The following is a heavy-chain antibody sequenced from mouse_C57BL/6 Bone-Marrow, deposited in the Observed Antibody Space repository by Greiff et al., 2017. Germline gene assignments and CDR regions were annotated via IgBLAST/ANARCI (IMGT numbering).Heavy chain of an antibody. CDR2: IDPEDGET. CDR1: GFNIKDYY. J-gene: IGHJ2*01. Sequence: VQRVESGAELVKPGASVKLSCIASGFNIKDYYMHWVKQRTEQGLEWIGRIDPEDGETKYAPQFQGKATITADTSSNTAYLQLSSLTSEDTAVYYCARFDYGNYGLYYFDYWGQGTTLTVSS. D-gene: IGHD2-1*01. V-gene: IGHV14-2*01. CDR3: ARFDYGNYGLYYFDY.